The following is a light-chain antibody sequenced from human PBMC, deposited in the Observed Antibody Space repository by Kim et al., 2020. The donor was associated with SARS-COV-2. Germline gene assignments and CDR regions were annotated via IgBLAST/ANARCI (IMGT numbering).Light chain of an antibody. Sequence: ALGQIVRITCQGDSLRSYYASWYQQKPGQAPVLVIYGKNNRPSGIPDRFSGSSSGNTASLTITGAQAEDEADYYCNSRDSSGNPWVFGGGTQLTVL. CDR2: GKN. J-gene: IGLJ3*02. CDR1: SLRSYY. CDR3: NSRDSSGNPWV. V-gene: IGLV3-19*01.